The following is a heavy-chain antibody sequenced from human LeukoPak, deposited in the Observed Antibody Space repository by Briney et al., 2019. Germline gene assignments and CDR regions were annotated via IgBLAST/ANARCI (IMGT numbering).Heavy chain of an antibody. D-gene: IGHD2/OR15-2a*01. CDR1: GDSISSSNW. CDR3: ARLLSLGFDY. CDR2: ISYTGST. J-gene: IGHJ4*02. V-gene: IGHV4-4*02. Sequence: SETLSLTCAVSGDSISSSNWWSWVRQPPGKGLEWIGYISYTGSTNYNPSLKSRVTISVDTSKNQFSLKLRSVTAADTAVYYCARLLSLGFDYWGQGALVTVSS.